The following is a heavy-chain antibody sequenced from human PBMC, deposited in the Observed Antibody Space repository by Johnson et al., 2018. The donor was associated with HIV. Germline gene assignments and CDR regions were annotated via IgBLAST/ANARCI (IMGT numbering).Heavy chain of an antibody. CDR1: GFTFSPSS. J-gene: IGHJ3*02. CDR2: IYSGDST. V-gene: IGHV3-66*01. CDR3: ARDGPGDGNAMGGSGAFDI. Sequence: EVQLVESGGGLVQPGGSLRLSCAASGFTFSPSSINWVRQPPGMGLEWVAIIYSGDSTYYADSLEGRCTISRDKSKNTVYLQMNSLRVEDTAVYYCARDGPGDGNAMGGSGAFDIWGQGTMVTVSS. D-gene: IGHD5-24*01.